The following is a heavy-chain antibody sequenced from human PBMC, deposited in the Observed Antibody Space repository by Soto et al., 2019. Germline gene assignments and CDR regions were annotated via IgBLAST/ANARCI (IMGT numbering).Heavy chain of an antibody. CDR2: FDPEDGET. Sequence: ASVKVSCKVSGYTLTELSMHWVRQAPGKGLEWMGGFDPEDGETIYAQKFQGRVTMTEDTSTDTAYMELSSLRSEDTAVYYCGIAAAAPYYFDYWGQGTLVTVSS. CDR1: GYTLTELS. J-gene: IGHJ4*02. V-gene: IGHV1-24*01. CDR3: GIAAAAPYYFDY. D-gene: IGHD6-13*01.